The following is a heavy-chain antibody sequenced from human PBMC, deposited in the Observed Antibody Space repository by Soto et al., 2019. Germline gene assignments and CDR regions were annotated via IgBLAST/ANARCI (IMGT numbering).Heavy chain of an antibody. CDR2: ISGSGGST. CDR3: AKVHGSGNYHNLPDY. Sequence: EVQLLESGGGLVQPGGSLRLSCAASGFTFSTYAISWVRQAPGKGLEWVSLISGSGGSTYYADSVKGRFTISRDNSKNTLYLQMNSLRAEDTAVYYCAKVHGSGNYHNLPDYWGQGTLVTVSS. J-gene: IGHJ4*02. V-gene: IGHV3-23*01. CDR1: GFTFSTYA. D-gene: IGHD3-10*01.